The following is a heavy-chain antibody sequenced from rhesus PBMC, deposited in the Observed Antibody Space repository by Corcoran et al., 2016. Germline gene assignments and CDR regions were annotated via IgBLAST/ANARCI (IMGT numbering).Heavy chain of an antibody. V-gene: IGHV4-80*01. CDR1: GGSFSSYW. CDR2: INGNHGSN. CDR3: ARNFDY. Sequence: QVQLQESGPGLVKPSETLSLTCAVSGGSFSSYWWGWIRQPPGKGLGWIGEINGNHGSNNYNPPLKSRVTISKDASKNQFSLKLSSVTAADTAVYYCARNFDYWGQGVLVTVSS. J-gene: IGHJ4*01.